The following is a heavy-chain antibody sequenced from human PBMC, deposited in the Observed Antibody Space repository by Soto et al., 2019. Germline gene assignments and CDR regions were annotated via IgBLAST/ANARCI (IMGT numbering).Heavy chain of an antibody. CDR2: VKSKADGGSG. CDR1: GFPFNNAW. CDR3: TTDSRTTLPEIRFDY. V-gene: IGHV3-15*07. Sequence: VQLVESGGGLVKPGGSLRLSCAASGFPFNNAWINWVRQVPGKGLEWVGRVKSKADGGSGDYAAPVKGRFVVSRDDSKDIVYLQMNSLKIEDTGVYYCTTDSRTTLPEIRFDYWGHGTQVTVSS. J-gene: IGHJ4*01. D-gene: IGHD1-26*01.